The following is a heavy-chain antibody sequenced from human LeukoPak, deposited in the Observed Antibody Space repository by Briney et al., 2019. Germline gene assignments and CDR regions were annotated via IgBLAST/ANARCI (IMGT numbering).Heavy chain of an antibody. CDR3: ARYSNYVGFS. CDR1: VYTFTTYD. CDR2: MNPNSGNT. D-gene: IGHD4-11*01. V-gene: IGHV1-8*03. J-gene: IGHJ5*02. Sequence: ASVKVSCTASVYTFTTYDINWVRQATGQGLEWMGWMNPNSGNTGYAQKFQGRVTVTRNTSISTAYMELSSLRSEDTAVYYCARYSNYVGFSWGQGTLVTVSS.